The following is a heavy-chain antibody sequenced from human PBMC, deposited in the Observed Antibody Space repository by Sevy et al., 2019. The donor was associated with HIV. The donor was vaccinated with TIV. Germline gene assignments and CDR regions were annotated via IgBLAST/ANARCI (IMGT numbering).Heavy chain of an antibody. Sequence: GGSLRLSCAASGFTFSSYGMHWVRQAPGKGLEWVAVISYDGSNKYYADSVKGRSTISRDNSKNTLYLQMNSLRAEDTAVYYCAKVGHSGSYTDAFDIWGQGTMVTVSS. CDR1: GFTFSSYG. CDR2: ISYDGSNK. J-gene: IGHJ3*02. D-gene: IGHD1-26*01. V-gene: IGHV3-30*18. CDR3: AKVGHSGSYTDAFDI.